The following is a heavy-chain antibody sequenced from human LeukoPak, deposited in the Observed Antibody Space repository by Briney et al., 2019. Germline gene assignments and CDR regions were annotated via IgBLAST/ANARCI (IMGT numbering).Heavy chain of an antibody. Sequence: GASVKVSCKASGYTLYKFGMSWVRQAPGQGLEWLGWINTYNGNTKLGEKFQGRVTMTTDTSTSTVYMELTSLRTDDTAVYFCARDTPQHLKRFDYWGQGTLITVSS. V-gene: IGHV1-18*01. J-gene: IGHJ4*02. D-gene: IGHD6-13*01. CDR3: ARDTPQHLKRFDY. CDR2: INTYNGNT. CDR1: GYTLYKFG.